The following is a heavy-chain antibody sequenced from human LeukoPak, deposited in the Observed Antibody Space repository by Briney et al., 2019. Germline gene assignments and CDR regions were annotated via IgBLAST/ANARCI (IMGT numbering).Heavy chain of an antibody. V-gene: IGHV4-30-4*01. CDR1: GGSISSGDYY. CDR3: ARGRSCSGGSCYSERYFDY. D-gene: IGHD2-15*01. Sequence: SETLSLTCTVSGGSISSGDYYWSWIRQPPGKGLEWIGYIYYSGSTYYNPSLKSRVTISVDTSKNQFSLKLSSVTAADTAVYYCARGRSCSGGSCYSERYFDYWGQGTLVTVSS. CDR2: IYYSGST. J-gene: IGHJ4*02.